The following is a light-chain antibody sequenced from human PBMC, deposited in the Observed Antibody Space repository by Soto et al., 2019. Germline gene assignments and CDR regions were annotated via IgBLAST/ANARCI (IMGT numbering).Light chain of an antibody. CDR2: EVR. V-gene: IGLV2-14*01. CDR1: SSDVGEYNY. J-gene: IGLJ1*01. CDR3: SSYTSTSTLDV. Sequence: QSVLTQPASVSGSLGQSITISCTGTSSDVGEYNYVSWYQQHPGKAPKLMIYEVRNRPSGVSNRFSGSKSGNTASLTISGLQAEDEADYYCSSYTSTSTLDVFGTGTKVTVL.